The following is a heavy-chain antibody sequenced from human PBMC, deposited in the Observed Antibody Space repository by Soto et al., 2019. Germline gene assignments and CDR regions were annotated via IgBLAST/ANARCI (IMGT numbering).Heavy chain of an antibody. CDR2: MYYGGRT. J-gene: IGHJ5*02. CDR1: GGSTSSYY. D-gene: IGHD2-15*01. V-gene: IGHV4-59*08. Sequence: SETLSLTCTVSGGSTSSYYWSWIRQPPGKGLEWIWYMYYGGRTNYNPSLKSRVTISVDTSKMQVSLKLSSVTAADTAVYFCARGTPSPLIVRSSRGPWFDPWGQGTLVTVS. CDR3: ARGTPSPLIVRSSRGPWFDP.